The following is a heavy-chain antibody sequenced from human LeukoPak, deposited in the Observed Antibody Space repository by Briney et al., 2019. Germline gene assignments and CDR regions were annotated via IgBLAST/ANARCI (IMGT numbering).Heavy chain of an antibody. D-gene: IGHD2-2*01. CDR2: LTGVGTGT. J-gene: IGHJ4*02. CDR1: GLSLSNSA. Sequence: GGSLRLSCVASGLSLSNSAMTWVRQAPGKGLEWVSILTGVGTGTFYADSVKGRFSISRDISTNTLYLQMTSLGVDDTALYYCATVGGFCPSSNCYAYFDYWGQGSPVTVSS. CDR3: ATVGGFCPSSNCYAYFDY. V-gene: IGHV3-23*01.